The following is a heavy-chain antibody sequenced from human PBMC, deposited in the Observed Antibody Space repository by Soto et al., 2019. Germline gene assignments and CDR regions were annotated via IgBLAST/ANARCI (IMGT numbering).Heavy chain of an antibody. J-gene: IGHJ6*02. V-gene: IGHV1-69*13. CDR3: ARVLEYCSGGSCYPRRKYYYYGMDV. CDR2: IIPIFGTA. CDR1: GGTFSSYA. D-gene: IGHD2-15*01. Sequence: GASVKVSCKASGGTFSSYAISWVRKAPGQGLEWMGGIIPIFGTANYARKFQGRVTITADESTSTAYMELSSLRSEDTAVYYCARVLEYCSGGSCYPRRKYYYYGMDVWGQGTTVTVSS.